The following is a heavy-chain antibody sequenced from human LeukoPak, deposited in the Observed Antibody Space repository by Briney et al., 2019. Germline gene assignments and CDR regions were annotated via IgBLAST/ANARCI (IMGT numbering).Heavy chain of an antibody. Sequence: PGGSLRLPCAASGFTFSSYGMHWVRQAPGKGLEWVSAITGGGGGTYYADSVKGRFTASRDISKNTLSLQMNTLRTEDTAVYYCSRSTTAVWGAFDIWGQGTMVTVSS. D-gene: IGHD3-16*01. CDR1: GFTFSSYG. V-gene: IGHV3-NL1*01. CDR3: SRSTTAVWGAFDI. J-gene: IGHJ3*02. CDR2: ITGGGGGT.